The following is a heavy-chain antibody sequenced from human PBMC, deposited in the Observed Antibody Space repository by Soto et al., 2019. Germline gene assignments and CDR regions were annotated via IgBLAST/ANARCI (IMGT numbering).Heavy chain of an antibody. CDR1: GGSITIDSYF. J-gene: IGHJ4*02. V-gene: IGHV4-39*01. CDR3: VRFWPPPDYNILTIYADAFDY. Sequence: QLQLQESGPGLVKPSETLSLTCSVSGGSITIDSYFWGWIRQSPEKGLEWIASISYSGNTYYNPTLKRRASISVATSKSHLSLRLSSVTAADAAVYYCVRFWPPPDYNILTIYADAFDYWGQGPVVTVSS. D-gene: IGHD3-9*01. CDR2: ISYSGNT.